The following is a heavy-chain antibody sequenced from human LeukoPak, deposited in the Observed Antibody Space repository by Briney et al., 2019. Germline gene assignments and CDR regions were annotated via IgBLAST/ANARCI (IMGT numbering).Heavy chain of an antibody. CDR1: GYTFTNYY. D-gene: IGHD2-2*01. J-gene: IGHJ4*02. Sequence: GASVKVSCKASGYTFTNYYMQWVRQAPGQGLEWMGIINPSDGSRSYAQKFQGRVTMTRDTSTSTVYVELRSLRFEDTAVYYCARDTLEAVVPVAMEDYWGQGTLVTVSS. V-gene: IGHV1-46*01. CDR2: INPSDGSR. CDR3: ARDTLEAVVPVAMEDY.